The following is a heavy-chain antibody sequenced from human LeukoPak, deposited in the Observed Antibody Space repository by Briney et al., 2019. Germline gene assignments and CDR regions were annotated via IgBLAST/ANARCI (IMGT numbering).Heavy chain of an antibody. D-gene: IGHD3-16*02. V-gene: IGHV4-59*08. CDR2: IYYSGST. CDR1: GGSISSYY. Sequence: SETLSLTCTVSGGSISSYYWSWIRQPPGKGLEWIGYIYYSGSTNYNPSLKSRVTISVDTSKNQFSLKLSSVTAADTAVYYCAGLALDAFDIWGQGTMVTVSS. J-gene: IGHJ3*02. CDR3: AGLALDAFDI.